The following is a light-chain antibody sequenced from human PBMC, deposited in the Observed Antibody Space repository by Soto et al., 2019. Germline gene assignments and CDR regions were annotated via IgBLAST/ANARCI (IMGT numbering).Light chain of an antibody. CDR3: QQYNSYWT. CDR2: DAS. J-gene: IGKJ1*01. V-gene: IGKV3-11*01. CDR1: QSVSSY. Sequence: IRLTQSPSTLSLSPRERATLSCRASQSVSSYLAWYQQKPGQAPRLLIYDASNRATGIPARFSGSGSGTEFTLTISSLQPDDFATYYCQQYNSYWTFGQGTKVDI.